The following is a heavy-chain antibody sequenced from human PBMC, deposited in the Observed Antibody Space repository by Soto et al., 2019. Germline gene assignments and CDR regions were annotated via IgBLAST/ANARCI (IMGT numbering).Heavy chain of an antibody. J-gene: IGHJ6*02. V-gene: IGHV4-34*01. D-gene: IGHD5-18*01. CDR3: ARGKPSGYRFGPRNFFYYGPDV. CDR1: SASLGDQY. Sequence: SGTLYLTCAVFSASLGDQYWALIRQSPGKGLECIGEVHPSGSTGYNPSLKSRLPLSLDTSKNQFSLKVASVTAADTAVYFCARGKPSGYRFGPRNFFYYGPDVWGPGTTVT. CDR2: VHPSGST.